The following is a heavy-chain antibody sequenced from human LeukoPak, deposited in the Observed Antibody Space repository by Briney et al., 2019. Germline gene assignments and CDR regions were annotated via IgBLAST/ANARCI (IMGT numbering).Heavy chain of an antibody. CDR2: IKTDGSEK. CDR3: LRYCSGGVCPGWFDP. Sequence: GGSLRLSCAASGFIFSSYWMSWVRQAPGKGLEWVANIKTDGSEKYYVDSAKGRFTISRDNANSSLYLQMNSLRAEDTAVYYCLRYCSGGVCPGWFDPWGQGTLVTVSS. V-gene: IGHV3-7*01. J-gene: IGHJ5*02. D-gene: IGHD2-8*02. CDR1: GFIFSSYW.